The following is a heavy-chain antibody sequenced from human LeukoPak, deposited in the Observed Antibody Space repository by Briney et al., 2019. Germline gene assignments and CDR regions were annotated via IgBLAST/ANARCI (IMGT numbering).Heavy chain of an antibody. J-gene: IGHJ6*02. CDR1: GYSISSGYY. V-gene: IGHV4-38-2*02. CDR2: IYHSGST. D-gene: IGHD4-17*01. CDR3: ARLPRGDYGDYIDYYGMDV. Sequence: SETLSLTCTVSGYSISSGYYWGWIRQPPGKGLEWIGSIYHSGSTYYNPSLKSRVTISVDTSKNQFSLKLSSVTAADTAVYYCARLPRGDYGDYIDYYGMDVWGQGTTVTVSS.